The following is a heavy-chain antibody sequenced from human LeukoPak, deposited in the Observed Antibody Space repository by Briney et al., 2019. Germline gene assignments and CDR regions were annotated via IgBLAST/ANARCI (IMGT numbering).Heavy chain of an antibody. CDR2: INPNNGGT. J-gene: IGHJ4*02. CDR1: GYTFTDYY. CDR3: ASRPGVSAGPLDY. D-gene: IGHD6-13*01. V-gene: IGHV1-2*02. Sequence: ASVTVSCKASGYTFTDYYMDWVRQAPGQGLEWMGWINPNNGGTNYAQKSQGRVTMTRDTSISTAYTEVSRLTSDDTAVYCCASRPGVSAGPLDYWGQGTLVTVSS.